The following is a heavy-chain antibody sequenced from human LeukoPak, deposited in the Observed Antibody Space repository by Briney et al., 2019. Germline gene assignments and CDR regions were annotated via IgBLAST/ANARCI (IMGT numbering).Heavy chain of an antibody. J-gene: IGHJ4*02. Sequence: ASVKVSCKASGYTFTSYGISWVRQAPGQGLEWMGWINPNSGGTNYAQTFQGRVTMTRDTSISTAYMQLGRLTSDDTAVYYCARAYDSSDYLSPVDYWGQGALVTVSS. V-gene: IGHV1-2*02. D-gene: IGHD3-22*01. CDR3: ARAYDSSDYLSPVDY. CDR1: GYTFTSYG. CDR2: INPNSGGT.